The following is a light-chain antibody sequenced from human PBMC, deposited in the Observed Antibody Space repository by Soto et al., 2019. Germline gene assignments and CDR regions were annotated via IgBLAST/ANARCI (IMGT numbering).Light chain of an antibody. CDR3: QQYGRSPRT. CDR2: GAS. CDR1: QSVSSNY. Sequence: DIVLTQSPGTLSFSPGERSTLSFRSSQSVSSNYLAWYQQKHGQAPRLLIYGASSRATGIPDRFSGSGSGTDFTLTISRLEPEDFAVYYCQQYGRSPRTFGQGTKVDIK. J-gene: IGKJ1*01. V-gene: IGKV3-20*01.